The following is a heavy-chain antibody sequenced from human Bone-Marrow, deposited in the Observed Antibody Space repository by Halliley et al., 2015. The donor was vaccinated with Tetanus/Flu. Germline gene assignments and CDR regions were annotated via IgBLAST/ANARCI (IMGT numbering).Heavy chain of an antibody. V-gene: IGHV4-34*12. CDR1: GGSFGDSGYY. Sequence: TLSLTCAVYGGSFGDSGYYWNWCRQPPGKGLEWIGEIIPYGNINYNQSLQSRVTISVDTPKNQFSLKLSSVSAADTAVYYCARSGAYYTGFFGLWGQGTLVTVSS. D-gene: IGHD3-22*01. J-gene: IGHJ4*02. CDR3: ARSGAYYTGFFGL. CDR2: IIPYGNI.